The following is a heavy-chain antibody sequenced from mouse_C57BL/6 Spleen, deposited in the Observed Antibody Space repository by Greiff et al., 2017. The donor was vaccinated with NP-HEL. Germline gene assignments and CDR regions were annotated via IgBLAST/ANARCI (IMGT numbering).Heavy chain of an antibody. CDR1: GFSLSTFGMG. J-gene: IGHJ4*01. Sequence: QVTLKVCGPGILQPSQTLSLTCSFSGFSLSTFGMGVGWIRQPSGKGLEWLAHIWWDDDKYYNPALKSRLTISKDTSKNQVFLKIANVDTADTATYYCARMKYDYDGYYAMDYWGQGTSVTVSS. V-gene: IGHV8-8*01. CDR2: IWWDDDK. CDR3: ARMKYDYDGYYAMDY. D-gene: IGHD2-4*01.